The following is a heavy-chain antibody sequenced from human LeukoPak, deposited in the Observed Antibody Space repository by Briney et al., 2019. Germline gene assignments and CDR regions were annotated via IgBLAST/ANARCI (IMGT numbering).Heavy chain of an antibody. D-gene: IGHD6-13*01. CDR3: AKDSAPGIAADDY. Sequence: GASLRLSCAASGFTFSRHELTWVRQAPNKGLEWVSAISGSGERTHYADSVKGRFTISRDNSRNILYLQMNNLGAEDTAIYYCAKDSAPGIAADDYWGQGTLVTVSS. V-gene: IGHV3-23*01. J-gene: IGHJ4*02. CDR1: GFTFSRHE. CDR2: ISGSGERT.